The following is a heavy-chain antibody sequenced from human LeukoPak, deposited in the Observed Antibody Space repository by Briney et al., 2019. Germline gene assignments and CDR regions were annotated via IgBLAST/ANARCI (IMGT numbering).Heavy chain of an antibody. V-gene: IGHV3-30-3*01. CDR1: GFTFSSYA. J-gene: IGHJ4*02. CDR3: ARDSQWELQYYFDY. D-gene: IGHD1-26*01. CDR2: ISYDGSNK. Sequence: PGGSLRLSCAASGFTFSSYAIHWVRQAPGKGLEWVAVISYDGSNKYYADSVKGRFTISRDNSKDTLYLQMNSLRAEDTAVYYCARDSQWELQYYFDYWGQGTLVTVSS.